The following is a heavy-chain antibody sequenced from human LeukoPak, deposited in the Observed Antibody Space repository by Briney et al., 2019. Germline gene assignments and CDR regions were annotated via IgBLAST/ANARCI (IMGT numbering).Heavy chain of an antibody. CDR1: GFTFSSYA. V-gene: IGHV3-48*04. CDR3: ARDFVEDIVGATWVAN. Sequence: GGSLRLSCAASGFTFSSYAMSWVRQAPGKGLEWVSYISSSGSTIHYADSVKGRFTISRDNAKNSLYLQMNSLRAEDTAVYYCARDFVEDIVGATWVANWGQGTLVTVSS. CDR2: ISSSGSTI. J-gene: IGHJ4*02. D-gene: IGHD1-26*01.